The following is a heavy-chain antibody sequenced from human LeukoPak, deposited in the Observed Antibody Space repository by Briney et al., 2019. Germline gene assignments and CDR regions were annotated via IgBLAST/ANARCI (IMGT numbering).Heavy chain of an antibody. CDR1: GGSISSGDYY. D-gene: IGHD5-24*01. J-gene: IGHJ4*02. CDR2: IYYSGST. Sequence: RSSETLSLTCTVPGGSISSGDYYWSWIRQPPGKGLEWIGYIYYSGSTYYNPSLKSRVTISVDTSKNQFSLKLSSVTAADTAVYYCARDQRDGYARDYFDYWGQGTLVTVSS. CDR3: ARDQRDGYARDYFDY. V-gene: IGHV4-30-4*01.